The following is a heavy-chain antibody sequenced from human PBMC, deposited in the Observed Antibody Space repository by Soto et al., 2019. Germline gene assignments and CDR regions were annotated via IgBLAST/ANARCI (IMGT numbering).Heavy chain of an antibody. D-gene: IGHD4-17*01. Sequence: QVQLVESGGGVVQPGRSLRLSCAASGFTFSSYGMHWVRQAPGKGLEWVAVIWYDGSNKYYADSVKGRFTISRDNSKNTLYLQMNSLRAEDTAVYYCAREDGDYINGMDVWGQWTTVTVSS. CDR2: IWYDGSNK. J-gene: IGHJ6*02. CDR3: AREDGDYINGMDV. V-gene: IGHV3-33*01. CDR1: GFTFSSYG.